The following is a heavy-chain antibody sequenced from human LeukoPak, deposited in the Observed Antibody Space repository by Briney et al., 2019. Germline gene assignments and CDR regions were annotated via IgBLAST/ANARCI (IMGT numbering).Heavy chain of an antibody. J-gene: IGHJ4*02. V-gene: IGHV3-23*01. CDR1: GFTFSIYA. Sequence: PGGSLRLSCVASGFTFSIYAMSWVRQAPGKGLEWVSEIYGSGRRTYYADFLKGRFTISRDNSKNTVYLQMNSLRAEDTAVYYCVNEGTSAYFDSWGQGILVTVSS. CDR3: VNEGTSAYFDS. D-gene: IGHD2-2*01. CDR2: IYGSGRRT.